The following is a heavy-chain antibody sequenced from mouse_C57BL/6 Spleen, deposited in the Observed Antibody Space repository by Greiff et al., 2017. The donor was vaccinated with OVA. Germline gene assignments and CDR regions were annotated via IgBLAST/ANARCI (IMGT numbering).Heavy chain of an antibody. D-gene: IGHD4-1*01. J-gene: IGHJ2*01. CDR2: IDPSDSYT. CDR3: ARRTGTHFDY. Sequence: QFQLQQPGAELVRPGTSVKLSCKASGYTFTSYWMHWVKQRPGQGLEWIGVIDPSDSYTNYNQKFKGKATLTVDTSSSTAYMQLSSLTSEDSAVYYCARRTGTHFDYWGQGTTLTVSS. CDR1: GYTFTSYW. V-gene: IGHV1-59*01.